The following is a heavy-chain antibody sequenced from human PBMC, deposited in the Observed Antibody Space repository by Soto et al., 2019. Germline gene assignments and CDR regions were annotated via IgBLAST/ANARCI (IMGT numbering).Heavy chain of an antibody. CDR1: GYTFTSYG. CDR2: ISAYNGNT. V-gene: IGHV1-18*04. Sequence: ASVKVSCKASGYTFTSYGISWVRQAPGQGLEWMGWISAYNGNTNYAQKLQGRVTMTTDTSTSTAYMELRSLRSDDTAVYYCALTYYYDSSGYQPFDYWGQGTLVTVSS. D-gene: IGHD3-22*01. J-gene: IGHJ4*02. CDR3: ALTYYYDSSGYQPFDY.